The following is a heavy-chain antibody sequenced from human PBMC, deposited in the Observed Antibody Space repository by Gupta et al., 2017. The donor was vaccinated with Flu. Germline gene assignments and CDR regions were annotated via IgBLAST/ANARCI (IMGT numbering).Heavy chain of an antibody. CDR3: ARTMYCLSTSCYWKGYDF. D-gene: IGHD2-2*01. V-gene: IGHV3-21*01. J-gene: IGHJ4*02. Sequence: EVQLVESGGGLVKPGGSLRLSCAASGFSFNYYNMNWVRQAPGKGLEWVSSISGSSTFLYYTDSVKGRFTISRDNAKNFLYLEINNLRAEDTAVYYCARTMYCLSTSCYWKGYDFWGQGTLVTVSS. CDR2: ISGSSTFL. CDR1: GFSFNYYN.